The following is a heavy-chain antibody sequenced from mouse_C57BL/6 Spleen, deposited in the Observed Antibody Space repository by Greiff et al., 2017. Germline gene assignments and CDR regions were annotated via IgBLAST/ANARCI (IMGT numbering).Heavy chain of an antibody. CDR3: ARGPPWDY. CDR1: GYTFTSYW. CDR2: IDPSDSYT. Sequence: QVQLQQPGAELVMPGASVKLSCKASGYTFTSYWMHWVKQRPGQGLEWIGEIDPSDSYTNYNQKFKGKSTLTVDKSSSTAYMQLSSLTSEDSAVYYCARGPPWDYWGQGTSVTVSS. V-gene: IGHV1-69*01. J-gene: IGHJ4*01.